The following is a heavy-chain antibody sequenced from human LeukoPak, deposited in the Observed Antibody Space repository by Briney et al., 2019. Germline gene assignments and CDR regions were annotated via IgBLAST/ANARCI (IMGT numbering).Heavy chain of an antibody. Sequence: QLGGSLRLSCAASGFTFSDYAMHWVRQAPGKGLEYVSAISSNGGSTYYADSVKGRFTISRDNSKNTLYLQMSSLRAEDTAVYYCVKTRVPAAMWGYFDYWGQGTLVTVSS. CDR2: ISSNGGST. V-gene: IGHV3-64D*06. CDR1: GFTFSDYA. D-gene: IGHD2-2*01. J-gene: IGHJ4*02. CDR3: VKTRVPAAMWGYFDY.